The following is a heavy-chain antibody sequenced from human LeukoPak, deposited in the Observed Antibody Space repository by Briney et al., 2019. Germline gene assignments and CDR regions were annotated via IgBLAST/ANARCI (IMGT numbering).Heavy chain of an antibody. V-gene: IGHV4-59*01. CDR1: GGSISSYY. D-gene: IGHD3-10*01. CDR2: IYYSGST. Sequence: SETLSLTCTVSGGSISSYYWSWIRQHPGKGLEWIGYIYYSGSTNYNPSLKSRVTISVDTSKNQFSLKLSSVTAADTAVYYCARGPYGSGKNYYYYGMDVWGKGTTVTVSS. CDR3: ARGPYGSGKNYYYYGMDV. J-gene: IGHJ6*04.